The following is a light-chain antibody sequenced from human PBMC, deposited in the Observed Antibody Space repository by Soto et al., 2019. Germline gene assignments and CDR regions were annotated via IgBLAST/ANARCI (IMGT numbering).Light chain of an antibody. CDR1: SSDVGAYNY. CDR2: DVS. J-gene: IGLJ2*01. CDR3: SSYTSSNTVL. Sequence: QSALTQPASVSGSPGQSITISCTGTSSDVGAYNYVSWYQQHPGKAPKLMIYDVSNRPSGLSNRFSGSKSGNTASLTISGLQAEDEAEYYCSSYTSSNTVLFGGGTKLTVL. V-gene: IGLV2-14*01.